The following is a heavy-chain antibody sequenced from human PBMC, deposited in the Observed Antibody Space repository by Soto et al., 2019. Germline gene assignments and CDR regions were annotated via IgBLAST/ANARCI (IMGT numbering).Heavy chain of an antibody. CDR2: ISANNGNT. CDR3: ARDGYCSSRRCFDL. J-gene: IGHJ2*01. CDR1: GYTFTSYG. V-gene: IGHV1-18*01. D-gene: IGHD2-2*01. Sequence: QVQLVQSGAEVKKPGASVKVSCKASGYTFTSYGITWVRQAPGQGLEWMGWISANNGNTNYAQKFQGRVTMTTDTPQSTDYMELRSLRSDDTAVYYCARDGYCSSRRCFDLWGRGTLVTVSS.